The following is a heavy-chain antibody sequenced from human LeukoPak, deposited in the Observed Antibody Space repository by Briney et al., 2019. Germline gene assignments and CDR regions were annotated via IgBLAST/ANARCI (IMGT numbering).Heavy chain of an antibody. J-gene: IGHJ4*02. Sequence: PGGSLRLSCAASGFTFSSYAMSWVRQAPGKGLEWVPAISGSGGSTYYADSVKGRFTISRDNSKNTLYLQMNSLRAEDTAVYYCAKDGSRLRLGELYNYWGQGTLVTVSS. CDR3: AKDGSRLRLGELYNY. D-gene: IGHD3-16*01. V-gene: IGHV3-23*01. CDR1: GFTFSSYA. CDR2: ISGSGGST.